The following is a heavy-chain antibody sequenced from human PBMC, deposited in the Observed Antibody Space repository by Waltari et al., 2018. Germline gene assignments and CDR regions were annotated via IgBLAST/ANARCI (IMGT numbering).Heavy chain of an antibody. V-gene: IGHV3-33*08. D-gene: IGHD3-22*01. CDR3: ARGDYDYSGYIDY. Sequence: QVQLVESGEAVSHRGPPLEPPVVPLESTSGDLPCPWGPQAPGKGLEWVAVLWYDGSSQYYADSVKGRITISRDKSKDTLYLQMNSLRAEDTAVYYCARGDYDYSGYIDYWGQGTLVTVSS. CDR2: LWYDGSSQ. J-gene: IGHJ4*02. CDR1: ESTSGDLP.